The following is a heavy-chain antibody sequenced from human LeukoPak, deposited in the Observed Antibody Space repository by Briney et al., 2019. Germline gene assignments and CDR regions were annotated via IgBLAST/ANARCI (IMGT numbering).Heavy chain of an antibody. CDR1: GFTFSSYS. V-gene: IGHV3-21*01. CDR3: ARALYAYYYDSSGSFDY. D-gene: IGHD3-22*01. J-gene: IGHJ4*02. Sequence: GGSLRLSCAASGFTFSSYSMNWVRQAPGKGLEWVSSISSSSSYIYYADSVKGRSTISRDNAKNSLYLQMNSLGAEDTAVYYCARALYAYYYDSSGSFDYWGQGTLVTVSS. CDR2: ISSSSSYI.